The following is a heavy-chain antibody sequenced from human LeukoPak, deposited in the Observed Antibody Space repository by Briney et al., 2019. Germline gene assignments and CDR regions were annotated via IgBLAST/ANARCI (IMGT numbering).Heavy chain of an antibody. CDR1: GYSISSGYY. D-gene: IGHD5-18*01. V-gene: IGHV4-38-2*02. Sequence: PSETLSLTCTVSGYSISSGYYWGWIRQPPGKGLEWIRSIYHSGSTYYNPSLKSRVTISVDTSKNQFSLKLSSVTAADTAVYYCARGRGYSYGDYYYYYYMDVWGKGTTVTVSS. J-gene: IGHJ6*03. CDR2: IYHSGST. CDR3: ARGRGYSYGDYYYYYYMDV.